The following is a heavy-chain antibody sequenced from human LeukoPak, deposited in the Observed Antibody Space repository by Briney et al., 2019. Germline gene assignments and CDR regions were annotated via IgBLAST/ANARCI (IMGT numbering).Heavy chain of an antibody. V-gene: IGHV4-34*01. CDR3: ARRYGLGSYYYYYGMDV. CDR1: GGSFSGYY. J-gene: IGHJ6*04. Sequence: SETLSLTCAVSGGSFSGYYWSWIRQPPGKGLEWIGEINHGGSTNYNPSLKSRVTILVDTSKNQFSLKLSSVSAADTAVYYCARRYGLGSYYYYYGMDVWGKGTTVTVSS. CDR2: INHGGST. D-gene: IGHD3-10*01.